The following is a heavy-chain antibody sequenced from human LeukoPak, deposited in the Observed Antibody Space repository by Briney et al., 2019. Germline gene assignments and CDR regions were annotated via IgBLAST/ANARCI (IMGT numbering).Heavy chain of an antibody. CDR3: ARTPNGDWFDP. CDR2: IRSRGGTI. CDR1: GFMFSSYE. Sequence: PGGSLRLSCAASGFMFSSYEMNWVRQAPGKGLEWVSYIRSRGGTIYYADSVKGRFTISRDNSKNTLYLQMNSLRAEDTAVYYCARTPNGDWFDPWGQGTLVTVSS. V-gene: IGHV3-48*03. J-gene: IGHJ5*02.